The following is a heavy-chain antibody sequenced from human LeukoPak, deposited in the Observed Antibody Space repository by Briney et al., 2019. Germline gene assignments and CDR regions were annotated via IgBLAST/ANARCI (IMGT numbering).Heavy chain of an antibody. D-gene: IGHD1-1*01. V-gene: IGHV4-30-4*01. CDR3: ARRSHLLEAADY. Sequence: SQTLSLTCTVSGGSISSGDYYWSWIRQPPGKGLEWIGYIYYSGSTYYNPSLKSRVTISVDRSKNQFSLKLSSVTAADTAVYYCARRSHLLEAADYWGQGTLVTVSS. J-gene: IGHJ4*02. CDR2: IYYSGST. CDR1: GGSISSGDYY.